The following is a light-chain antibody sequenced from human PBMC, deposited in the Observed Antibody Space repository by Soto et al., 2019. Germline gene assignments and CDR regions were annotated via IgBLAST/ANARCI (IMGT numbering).Light chain of an antibody. J-gene: IGLJ3*02. V-gene: IGLV2-11*01. CDR3: CSYSGSYTWV. CDR2: YVS. Sequence: QSALPQPRSVSGSPGQSVTISCTGTSSDVGNYNYVSWYQHHPGKAPKLIIYYVSERPSGVPDRFSGSKSGNTASLTISGLQAEDEADYYCCSYSGSYTWVFGGGTKLTVL. CDR1: SSDVGNYNY.